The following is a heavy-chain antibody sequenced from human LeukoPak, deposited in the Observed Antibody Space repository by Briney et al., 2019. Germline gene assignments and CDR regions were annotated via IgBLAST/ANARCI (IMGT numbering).Heavy chain of an antibody. D-gene: IGHD3-10*01. J-gene: IGHJ3*02. V-gene: IGHV3-7*01. CDR3: AAGNTFDI. CDR2: IKQDGSVK. CDR1: ELTFSDYW. Sequence: GGSLRLSCTASELTFSDYWMSRVRQAPGKGLEWVANIKQDGSVKQYVDSVKGRFTISRDNTKKALYLQMNSLRVEDTAVFYCAAGNTFDIWGQGTLVSVSS.